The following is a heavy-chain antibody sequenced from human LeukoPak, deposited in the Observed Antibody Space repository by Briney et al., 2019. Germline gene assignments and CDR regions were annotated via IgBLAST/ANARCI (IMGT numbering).Heavy chain of an antibody. D-gene: IGHD3-22*01. Sequence: GGSLRLSCAASGFTFSSYGMPWVRQAPGKGLEWVAVIWYDGSNKYYADSVKGRFTISRDNSKNTLYLQMNSLRAEDTAVYYCARGEDYYDSSGYYRPFDYWGQGTLVTVSS. CDR3: ARGEDYYDSSGYYRPFDY. CDR1: GFTFSSYG. V-gene: IGHV3-33*08. J-gene: IGHJ4*02. CDR2: IWYDGSNK.